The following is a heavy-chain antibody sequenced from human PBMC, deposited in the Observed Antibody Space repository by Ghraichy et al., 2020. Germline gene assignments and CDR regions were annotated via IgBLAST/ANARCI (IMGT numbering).Heavy chain of an antibody. CDR2: ISGSGGII. Sequence: SGFSGFTFSTYAMNWVRQAPGKGLEWVSTISGSGGIIYYADSVKGRFTISRDNTKNTLYLQVNSLRAEDTAVYYCAKGRYDNSGFSFDYWGQGTLVTVSS. CDR3: AKGRYDNSGFSFDY. D-gene: IGHD3-22*01. CDR1: GFTFSTYA. J-gene: IGHJ4*02. V-gene: IGHV3-23*01.